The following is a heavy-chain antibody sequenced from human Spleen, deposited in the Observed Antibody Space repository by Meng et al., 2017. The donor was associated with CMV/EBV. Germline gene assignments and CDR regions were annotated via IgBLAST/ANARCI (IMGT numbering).Heavy chain of an antibody. V-gene: IGHV3-48*03. CDR3: ARDHLQVLGDYYYGMDV. J-gene: IGHJ6*02. D-gene: IGHD3-10*01. CDR1: GFTFSSYE. CDR2: ISSSGSTI. Sequence: GGSLRLSCAASGFTFSSYEMNWVRQAPGKGLEWVSYISSSGSTIYYADSVKGRFTISRDNAKNSLYLQMNSLRAEDTAVYYCARDHLQVLGDYYYGMDVWGQGTTVTVSS.